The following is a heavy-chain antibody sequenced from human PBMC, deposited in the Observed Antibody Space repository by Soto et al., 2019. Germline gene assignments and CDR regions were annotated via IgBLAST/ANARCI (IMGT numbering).Heavy chain of an antibody. CDR2: IATTGETT. D-gene: IGHD2-21*01. CDR1: GFTFNTYD. CDR3: VRHWGG. V-gene: IGHV3-23*01. Sequence: EVQLLESGGGLVQPGGSLRLSCAASGFTFNTYDMSWVRQAPGTGLEWVSSIATTGETTFYADSVRGRFTISRDNSKNTLFLQINTLSADDAAIDYCVRHWGGWGHGTLVTVSS. J-gene: IGHJ4*01.